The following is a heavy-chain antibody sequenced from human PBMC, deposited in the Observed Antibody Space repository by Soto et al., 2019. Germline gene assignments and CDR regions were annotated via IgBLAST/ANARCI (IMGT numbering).Heavy chain of an antibody. CDR1: GGSISSSNW. CDR3: ARVWEYSSGWVDY. D-gene: IGHD6-19*01. CDR2: IYHSGST. V-gene: IGHV4-4*02. J-gene: IGHJ4*02. Sequence: SETLSLTCAVSGGSISSSNWWSWVRQPPGKGLEWIGEIYHSGSTNYNPSLKSRVTISVDKSKNQFSLKLNSVTAADTAVYYCARVWEYSSGWVDYWGQGTLVTSPQ.